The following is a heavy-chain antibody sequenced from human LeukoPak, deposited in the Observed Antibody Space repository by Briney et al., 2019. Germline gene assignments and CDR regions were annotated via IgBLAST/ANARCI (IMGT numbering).Heavy chain of an antibody. Sequence: ASVKVSCKASGYTFTSYNINWVRQGTGQGLEWMGWMNPNSGNAGYAQKFQGRVTITRNTSISTAYMELSSLRSEDTAVYYCARGGSPLGYCSSTSCYEGDNWFDPWGQGTLVPVSS. CDR2: MNPNSGNA. CDR1: GYTFTSYN. J-gene: IGHJ5*02. CDR3: ARGGSPLGYCSSTSCYEGDNWFDP. D-gene: IGHD2-2*01. V-gene: IGHV1-8*03.